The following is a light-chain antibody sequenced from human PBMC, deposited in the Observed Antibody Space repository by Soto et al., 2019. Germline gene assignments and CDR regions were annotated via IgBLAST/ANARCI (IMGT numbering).Light chain of an antibody. J-gene: IGKJ2*01. CDR2: DAS. CDR1: QSISDW. Sequence: DIQLTQSPSTLSAYVGDRVHITCRASQSISDWLAWYQQKAGKAPELLISDASTLATGVPSRFSGSGSGTEFTLTISSLQTDDSATYFCQEYKTYAFGPGTKVDIK. CDR3: QEYKTYA. V-gene: IGKV1-5*01.